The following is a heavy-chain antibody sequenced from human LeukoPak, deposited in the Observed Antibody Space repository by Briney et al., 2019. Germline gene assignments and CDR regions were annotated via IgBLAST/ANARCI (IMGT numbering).Heavy chain of an antibody. CDR2: IYYSGST. CDR1: GGSISSYY. V-gene: IGHV4-59*01. CDR3: ARARYGDYVDFDY. Sequence: SETLSLTGTVSGGSISSYYWSWIRQPPGKGLEWIGYIYYSGSTNYHPSLKSRVTISVDTSKNQFSLKLSSVTAADTAVYYCARARYGDYVDFDYWGQGTLVTVSS. J-gene: IGHJ4*02. D-gene: IGHD4-17*01.